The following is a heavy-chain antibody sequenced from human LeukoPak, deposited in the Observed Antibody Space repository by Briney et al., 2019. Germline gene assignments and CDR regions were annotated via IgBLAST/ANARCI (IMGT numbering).Heavy chain of an antibody. CDR3: ARSRGTSGNYNYYGVDV. CDR2: VQYSGNT. V-gene: IGHV4-59*01. D-gene: IGHD3-10*01. J-gene: IGHJ6*02. Sequence: PSETLSLTCTVSGVSMSSDYWTWIRQPPGKGLEWIGHVQYSGNTNYNPSLRSRVTISVDTSMKQFSLRLSSVTAADTAVYHCARSRGTSGNYNYYGVDVWGQGTTVTVSS. CDR1: GVSMSSDY.